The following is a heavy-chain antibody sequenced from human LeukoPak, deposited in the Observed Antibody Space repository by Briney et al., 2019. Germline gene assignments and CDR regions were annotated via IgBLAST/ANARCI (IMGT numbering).Heavy chain of an antibody. CDR2: ISYDGSEQ. CDR1: GFTFSTFG. J-gene: IGHJ5*02. CDR3: ARDRGIHGWFDP. D-gene: IGHD3-10*01. Sequence: GGSLRPSCAASGFTFSTFGMHWVRQAPGKGLEWVAVISYDGSEQHYGDSVKGRFSISRDDSKSTIFLQMNSLTAEDTAVYYCARDRGIHGWFDPWGQGTLVTVSS. V-gene: IGHV3-30*03.